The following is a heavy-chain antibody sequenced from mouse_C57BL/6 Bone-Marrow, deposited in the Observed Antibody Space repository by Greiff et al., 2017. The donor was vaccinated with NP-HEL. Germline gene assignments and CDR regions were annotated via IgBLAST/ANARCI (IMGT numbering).Heavy chain of an antibody. CDR2: IYPGGGYT. J-gene: IGHJ4*01. D-gene: IGHD1-1*01. Sequence: VQGVESGAELVRPGTSVKMSCKASGYTFTNYWIGWAKQRPGHGLEWIGDIYPGGGYTNYNEKFKGKATLTADKSSSTAYMQFSSLTSEDSAIYYCALITTVVAYYAMDYWGQGTSVTVSS. V-gene: IGHV1-63*01. CDR1: GYTFTNYW. CDR3: ALITTVVAYYAMDY.